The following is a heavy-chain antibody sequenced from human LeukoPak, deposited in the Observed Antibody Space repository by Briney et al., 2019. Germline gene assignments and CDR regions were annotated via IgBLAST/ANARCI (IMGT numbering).Heavy chain of an antibody. CDR3: KVTTRWEAFDI. D-gene: IGHD4-17*01. CDR1: GFTFSSYA. J-gene: IGHJ3*02. Sequence: PGGSLRLSCAASGFTFSSYAMSWVRQAPGKGLQWVSGLSTSGGSTYYADSVKGRFTISRDNSKNTLYLQMNSLRAEDTAVYYCKVTTRWEAFDIWGQGTMVTVSS. CDR2: LSTSGGST. V-gene: IGHV3-23*01.